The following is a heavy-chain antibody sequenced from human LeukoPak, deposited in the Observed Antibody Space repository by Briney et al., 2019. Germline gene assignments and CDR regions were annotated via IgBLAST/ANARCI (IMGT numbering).Heavy chain of an antibody. CDR2: ISYDGSKK. D-gene: IGHD6-6*01. CDR1: EFNFSTYG. Sequence: GGSLRLSCAASEFNFSTYGMHWVRQAPGRGLEWLAVISYDGSKKYYADSVKGRFTISRDNSKNTLYLQMNSLRPEDTAVYYCAKQLDASGYYFDYWGQGTLVTVSS. J-gene: IGHJ4*02. CDR3: AKQLDASGYYFDY. V-gene: IGHV3-30*18.